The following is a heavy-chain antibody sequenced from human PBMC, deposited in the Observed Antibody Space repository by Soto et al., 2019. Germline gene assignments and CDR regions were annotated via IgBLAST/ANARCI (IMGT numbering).Heavy chain of an antibody. CDR1: GGSFSGYY. Sequence: SETLSLTCAVYGGSFSGYYWSWIRQPPGKGLEWIGEINHSGSTNYNPSLKSRVTISVDTSKNQFSLKLSSVTAADTAVYYCAREGSGQYSSSWYKKYYYYYGMDVWGQGTTVTVSS. CDR3: AREGSGQYSSSWYKKYYYYYGMDV. V-gene: IGHV4-34*01. J-gene: IGHJ6*02. D-gene: IGHD6-13*01. CDR2: INHSGST.